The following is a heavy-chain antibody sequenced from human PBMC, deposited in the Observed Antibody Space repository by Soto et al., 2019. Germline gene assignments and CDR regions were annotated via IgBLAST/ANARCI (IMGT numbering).Heavy chain of an antibody. Sequence: QVQLQESGPGLVKPSQTLSLTCTVSGGSISSGDYYWSWIRQPPGKGLEWIGYIYYSGSTYYNPSLKSRVTISVDTSKIQFSLKLSSVTAADTAVYYCAREARGKDYRGPRNWFDPWGQGTLVTVSS. J-gene: IGHJ5*02. CDR2: IYYSGST. D-gene: IGHD4-4*01. CDR3: AREARGKDYRGPRNWFDP. V-gene: IGHV4-30-4*01. CDR1: GGSISSGDYY.